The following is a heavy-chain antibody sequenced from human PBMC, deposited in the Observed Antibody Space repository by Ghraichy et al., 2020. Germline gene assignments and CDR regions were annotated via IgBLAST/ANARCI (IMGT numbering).Heavy chain of an antibody. Sequence: SETLSLTGAVYGGSFSAYYWTWIRQPPGKGLEWIGEINHSGGTNYNPSLKSRVTISVDTSKNHLSLKMNSVTAADTAVYYCAKWVFAAGTKFHHWGQGTLVTVSS. CDR2: INHSGGT. CDR1: GGSFSAYY. J-gene: IGHJ1*01. CDR3: AKWVFAAGTKFHH. V-gene: IGHV4-34*01. D-gene: IGHD6-13*01.